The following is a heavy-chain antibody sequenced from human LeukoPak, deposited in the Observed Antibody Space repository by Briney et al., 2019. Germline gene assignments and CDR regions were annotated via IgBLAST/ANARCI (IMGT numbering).Heavy chain of an antibody. CDR1: GGTFSSYG. J-gene: IGHJ6*02. CDR3: ARAGYCSSTSCPTDYYYYGMDV. Sequence: ASVKVSCKASGGTFSSYGISWVRQAPGQGLEWMGWISAYNGNTNYAQKLQGRVTMTTDTSTSTAYMELRSLRSDDTAVYYCARAGYCSSTSCPTDYYYYGMDVWGQGTTVTVSS. D-gene: IGHD2-2*01. V-gene: IGHV1-18*01. CDR2: ISAYNGNT.